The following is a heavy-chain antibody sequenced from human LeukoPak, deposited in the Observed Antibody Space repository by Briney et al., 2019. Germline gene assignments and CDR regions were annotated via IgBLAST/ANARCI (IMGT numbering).Heavy chain of an antibody. CDR3: ARGYCSGGSCYYGMDV. J-gene: IGHJ6*02. CDR1: GFTVSSNY. CDR2: IYSGGST. D-gene: IGHD2-15*01. V-gene: IGHV3-66*01. Sequence: PGGSLRLSCAASGFTVSSNYMSWVRQAPGKGLEWVSVIYSGGSTYYAGSVKGRFTISRDNSKNTLYLQMNSLGAEDTAVYYCARGYCSGGSCYYGMDVWGQGTTVTVSS.